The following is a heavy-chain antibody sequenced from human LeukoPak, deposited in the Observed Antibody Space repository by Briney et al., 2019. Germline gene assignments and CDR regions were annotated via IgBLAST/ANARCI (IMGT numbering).Heavy chain of an antibody. D-gene: IGHD1-20*01. Sequence: SETLSLTCAVYGGSFSGYYWSWIRQPPGKGLEWIGEINHSGSTNYNPSLKSRVTISVDTSKNQFSLKLSSVTAADTAVYYCASIITGINRYFDYWGQGTLVTVSS. J-gene: IGHJ4*02. CDR3: ASIITGINRYFDY. CDR2: INHSGST. CDR1: GGSFSGYY. V-gene: IGHV4-34*01.